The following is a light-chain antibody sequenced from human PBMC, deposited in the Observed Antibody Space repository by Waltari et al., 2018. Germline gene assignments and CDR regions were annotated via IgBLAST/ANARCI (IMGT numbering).Light chain of an antibody. CDR3: QQYNSYEWT. J-gene: IGKJ1*01. V-gene: IGKV1-5*03. CDR1: QSLNSW. CDR2: KAS. Sequence: DIQMTQFPSTLSASVGDRLTITCRASQSLNSWLAWYQQKPGKAPKLLIYKASSLESGVPSRYSGRGSGTEFTLTISSLQPDDFATYYCQQYNSYEWTFGQGTKVAIK.